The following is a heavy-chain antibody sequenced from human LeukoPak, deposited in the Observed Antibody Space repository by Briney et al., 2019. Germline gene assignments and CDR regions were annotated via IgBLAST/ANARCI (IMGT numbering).Heavy chain of an antibody. V-gene: IGHV3-48*01. J-gene: IGHJ4*02. CDR1: GFTFSSYS. D-gene: IGHD3-22*01. CDR2: ISSSSSTI. CDR3: ARELSDYYDSSGYQDY. Sequence: GGSLRLSCAASGFTFSSYSMNWVRQAPGKGLEWVSYISSSSSTIYYADSVKGRFTISRDNAKNSLYLQMNSLRAEDTAVYYCARELSDYYDSSGYQDYWGQGTLVTVSS.